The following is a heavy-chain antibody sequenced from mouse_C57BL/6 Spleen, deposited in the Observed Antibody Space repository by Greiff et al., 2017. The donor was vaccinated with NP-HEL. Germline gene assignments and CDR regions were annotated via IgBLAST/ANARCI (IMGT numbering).Heavy chain of an antibody. J-gene: IGHJ2*01. Sequence: QVQLQQPGAELVMPGASVQLSCTASGSTFTSYWMHWVTQRPGQGLEWIGEIDPSDSYTNYNQKFKGKSTLTVDKSSSTAYMQLSSLTSEDSAVYYCARSRRWDYFDYWGQGTTLTVSS. CDR3: ARSRRWDYFDY. CDR1: GSTFTSYW. D-gene: IGHD1-1*02. V-gene: IGHV1-69*01. CDR2: IDPSDSYT.